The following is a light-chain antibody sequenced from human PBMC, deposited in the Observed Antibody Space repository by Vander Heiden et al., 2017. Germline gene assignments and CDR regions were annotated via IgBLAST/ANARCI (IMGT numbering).Light chain of an antibody. CDR3: QQYNNWPPGT. J-gene: IGKJ4*01. CDR2: GAS. V-gene: IGKV3-15*01. Sequence: EIVMTQSPAPLSVSPGERATLSCRASQRVSSNLAWYQQKPGQAPRLLIYGASTRATGIPARFSGSGSGTEFTLTISSLQSEDFAVYYCQQYNNWPPGTFGGGTKVEIK. CDR1: QRVSSN.